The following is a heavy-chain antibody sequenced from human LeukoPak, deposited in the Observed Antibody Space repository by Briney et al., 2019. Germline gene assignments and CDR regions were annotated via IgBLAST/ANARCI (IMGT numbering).Heavy chain of an antibody. CDR3: ARVGVGSC. J-gene: IGHJ4*02. CDR2: ISYDGSNK. V-gene: IGHV3-30*04. Sequence: GGSLRLSCAASGFTFSSYAMHWVRQAPGKGLEWVAVISYDGSNKYYADSMKGRFTISRDNSKNTLYLQMNSLRAEDTAVYYCARVGVGSCWGQGTLVTVSS. D-gene: IGHD2-15*01. CDR1: GFTFSSYA.